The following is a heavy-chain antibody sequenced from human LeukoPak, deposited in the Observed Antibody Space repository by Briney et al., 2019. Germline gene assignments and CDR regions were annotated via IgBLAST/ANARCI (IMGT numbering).Heavy chain of an antibody. CDR2: IYPGDSDT. V-gene: IGHV5-51*01. CDR3: ARGSSSGWLYADGFDY. D-gene: IGHD6-19*01. CDR1: GYSFTSYW. J-gene: IGHJ4*02. Sequence: GESLKISCKGSGYSFTSYWIGWVRQMPGKGLEWMGIIYPGDSDTRYSPSFQGQVTISADKSISTAYLQWSSLKASDTAMYYCARGSSSGWLYADGFDYWGQGTLVTVSS.